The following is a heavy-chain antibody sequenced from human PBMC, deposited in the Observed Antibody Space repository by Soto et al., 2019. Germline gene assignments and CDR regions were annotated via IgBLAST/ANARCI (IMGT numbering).Heavy chain of an antibody. CDR2: ISSSSSTI. J-gene: IGHJ6*02. V-gene: IGHV3-48*02. Sequence: EVQLVESGGGLVQPGGSLRLSCAASGFTFSSYSMNWVRQAPGKGLEWISYISSSSSTIYHADSVKGRFTISRDNAKNSLYLQMNSLRDEDTAVYYCARDIGCSGGSCYYYGMDVWGQGTTVTVSS. CDR3: ARDIGCSGGSCYYYGMDV. D-gene: IGHD2-15*01. CDR1: GFTFSSYS.